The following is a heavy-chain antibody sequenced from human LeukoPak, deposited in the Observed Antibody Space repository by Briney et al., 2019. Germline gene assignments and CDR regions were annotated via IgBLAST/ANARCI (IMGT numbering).Heavy chain of an antibody. CDR1: GGSISSYY. J-gene: IGHJ4*02. D-gene: IGHD3-22*01. Sequence: SETLSLTCTVSGGSISSYYWSWIRQPAGKGLEWIGRIYTSGSTNYNPSLKSRVTMSVDTSKNQFSLKLSSVTAADTAVYYCARQGMIVVVITTTYAFDYWGQGTLVTVSS. V-gene: IGHV4-4*07. CDR3: ARQGMIVVVITTTYAFDY. CDR2: IYTSGST.